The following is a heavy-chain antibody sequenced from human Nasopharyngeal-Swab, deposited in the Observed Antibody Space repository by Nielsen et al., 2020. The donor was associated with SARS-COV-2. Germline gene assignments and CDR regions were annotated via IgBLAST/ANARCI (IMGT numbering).Heavy chain of an antibody. CDR2: IIPIIDVA. J-gene: IGHJ6*03. D-gene: IGHD5-12*01. Sequence: SVKVSCKASGGTFSSYAISWVRQAPGQRLEWMGGIIPIIDVAKYGQKFQGRVAITADKSTSTAYMELRSLRSDDTGVYYCARGGWLRRSYYYSYYYMGVWGKGTTVTVSS. CDR1: GGTFSSYA. CDR3: ARGGWLRRSYYYSYYYMGV. V-gene: IGHV1-69*10.